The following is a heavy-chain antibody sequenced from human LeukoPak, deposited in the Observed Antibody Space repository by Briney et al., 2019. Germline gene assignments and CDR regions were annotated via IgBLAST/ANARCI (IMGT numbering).Heavy chain of an antibody. V-gene: IGHV5-51*01. J-gene: IGHJ5*02. D-gene: IGHD3-3*01. CDR1: GYSFTSYW. CDR2: IYPGDSDT. Sequence: GESLKISCKGSGYSFTSYWIGWVRQMPGKGLEWMGIIYPGDSDTRYSPSFQGQVTISADKSISTAYLQWSSLKASDTAMYYCARRNFWSGYYRGFDPWGQGTLVTVSS. CDR3: ARRNFWSGYYRGFDP.